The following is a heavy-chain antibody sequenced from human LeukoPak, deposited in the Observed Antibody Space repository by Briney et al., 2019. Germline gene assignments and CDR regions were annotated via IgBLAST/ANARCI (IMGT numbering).Heavy chain of an antibody. D-gene: IGHD6-19*01. V-gene: IGHV3-30*18. Sequence: GGSLRLSCAASGFTFSSYGMHWVRQAPGKGLEWVAVISYDGSNKYYADSVKGRFTISRDNSKNTLYPQMNSLRAEDTAVYYCAKDHQQWLVRYFDYWGQGTLVTISS. CDR3: AKDHQQWLVRYFDY. CDR1: GFTFSSYG. CDR2: ISYDGSNK. J-gene: IGHJ4*02.